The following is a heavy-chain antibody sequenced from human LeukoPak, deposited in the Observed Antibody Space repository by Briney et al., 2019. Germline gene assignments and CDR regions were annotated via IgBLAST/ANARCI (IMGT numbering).Heavy chain of an antibody. V-gene: IGHV1-2*02. Sequence: ASVKVSCKASGYTFTGYYIHWVRQAPGQGLEWMGWINPSSGDRNYAQKFQGRVTMTRDTSISTAYMELSRLRSDDTAVYYCAREAKSTKSLGYSSGQWGQGTLVTVSS. J-gene: IGHJ4*02. CDR1: GYTFTGYY. CDR3: AREAKSTKSLGYSSGQ. D-gene: IGHD6-19*01. CDR2: INPSSGDR.